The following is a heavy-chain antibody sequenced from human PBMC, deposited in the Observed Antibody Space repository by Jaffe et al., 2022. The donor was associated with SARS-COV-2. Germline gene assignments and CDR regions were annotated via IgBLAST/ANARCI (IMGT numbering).Heavy chain of an antibody. CDR2: IYYSGST. Sequence: QVQLQESGPGLVKPSETLSLTCTVSGGSISSYYWSWIRQPPGKGLEWIGYIYYSGSTNYNPSLKSRVTISVDTSKNQFSLKLSSVTAADTAVYYCARAYDYGGYYFDYWGQGTLVTVSS. D-gene: IGHD4-17*01. CDR1: GGSISSYY. J-gene: IGHJ4*02. CDR3: ARAYDYGGYYFDY. V-gene: IGHV4-59*01.